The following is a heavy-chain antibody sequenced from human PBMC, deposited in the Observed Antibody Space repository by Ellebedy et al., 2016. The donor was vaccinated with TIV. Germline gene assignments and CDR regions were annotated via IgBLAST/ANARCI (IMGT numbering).Heavy chain of an antibody. Sequence: GESLKISCKGSGYSFTSYWISWVRQMPGKGLEWMGKIDPADSYTNYSPSFQGHVSISVDKSISTAYLQWSSLRASDTAMYYCARYSYGSASDYWGQGTLVTVSS. V-gene: IGHV5-10-1*01. J-gene: IGHJ4*02. CDR3: ARYSYGSASDY. CDR2: IDPADSYT. D-gene: IGHD5-18*01. CDR1: GYSFTSYW.